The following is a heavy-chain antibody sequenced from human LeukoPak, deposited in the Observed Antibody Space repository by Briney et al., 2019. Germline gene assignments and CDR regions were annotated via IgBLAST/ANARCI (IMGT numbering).Heavy chain of an antibody. Sequence: GGSLRLSCAASGFTFSGSAMHWVRQASGKGLEWVGRIRSKANSYATAYAASVKGRFTISRDDSKNTAYLQMNSLKTEDTAVYYCARDQGSGWHLDYWGQGTLVTVSS. CDR1: GFTFSGSA. D-gene: IGHD6-19*01. CDR3: ARDQGSGWHLDY. J-gene: IGHJ4*02. V-gene: IGHV3-73*01. CDR2: IRSKANSYAT.